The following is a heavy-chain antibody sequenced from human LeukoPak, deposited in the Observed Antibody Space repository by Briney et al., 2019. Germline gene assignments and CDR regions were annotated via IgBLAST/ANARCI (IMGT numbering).Heavy chain of an antibody. CDR2: INHSGST. Sequence: PSETLSLTCAVYGGSFSGYYWSWIRQPPGKGLEWIGEINHSGSTNYNPSLKSRVTISVDTSKNQSSLKLSSVTAADTAVYYCARGGRYCTGGVCYAGVYYYYYYMDVWGKGTTVTVSS. CDR1: GGSFSGYY. J-gene: IGHJ6*03. D-gene: IGHD2-8*02. CDR3: ARGGRYCTGGVCYAGVYYYYYYMDV. V-gene: IGHV4-34*01.